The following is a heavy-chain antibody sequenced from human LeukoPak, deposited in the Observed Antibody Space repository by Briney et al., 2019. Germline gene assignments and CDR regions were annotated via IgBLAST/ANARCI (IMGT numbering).Heavy chain of an antibody. J-gene: IGHJ4*02. D-gene: IGHD3-9*01. Sequence: GGSLRLSCAASGFTVSSNYMSWVRQAPGKGLQWVSVIYSGGSTYYADSVKGRFTISRDNSKNTLYLQMNSLRAEDTAVYYCASKGGRYSPDSYWGQGTLVTVSS. CDR3: ASKGGRYSPDSY. CDR2: IYSGGST. V-gene: IGHV3-53*01. CDR1: GFTVSSNY.